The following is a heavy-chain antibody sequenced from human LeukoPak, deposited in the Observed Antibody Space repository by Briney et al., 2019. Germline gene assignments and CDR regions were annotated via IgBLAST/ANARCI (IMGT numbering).Heavy chain of an antibody. CDR3: ASLWFGELFS. Sequence: PGGSLRLSCAASGFTFSSYEMNWVRQAPGKGLEWVSYISSSGSTIYYADSVKGRFTISRDNAKNSLYLQMNSLRAEDTAVYYCASLWFGELFSWGQGTLVTVSS. CDR1: GFTFSSYE. V-gene: IGHV3-48*03. J-gene: IGHJ5*02. D-gene: IGHD3-10*01. CDR2: ISSSGSTI.